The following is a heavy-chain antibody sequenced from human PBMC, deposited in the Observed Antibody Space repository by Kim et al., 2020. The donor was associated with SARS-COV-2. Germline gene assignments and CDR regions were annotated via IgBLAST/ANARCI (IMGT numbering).Heavy chain of an antibody. D-gene: IGHD3-16*02. Sequence: SETLSLTCTVSGGSVSSGGYYWSWIRQHPGKGLEWIGYIYYSGSTYYNPSLKSRVTISVDTSKNQFSLKLSSVTAADTAVYYCARETSIMTTFGGVIVWGQGTLVTVSS. CDR3: ARETSIMTTFGGVIV. V-gene: IGHV4-31*03. CDR1: GGSVSSGGYY. J-gene: IGHJ4*02. CDR2: IYYSGST.